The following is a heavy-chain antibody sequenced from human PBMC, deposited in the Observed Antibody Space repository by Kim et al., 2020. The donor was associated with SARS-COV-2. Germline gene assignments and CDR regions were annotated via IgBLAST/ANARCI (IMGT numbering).Heavy chain of an antibody. CDR3: ANGKNWNYGDYFDY. D-gene: IGHD1-7*01. J-gene: IGHJ4*01. Sequence: ADDLKGRITISRDDSKNTLYQQMNSLRDENTAVYYCANGKNWNYGDYFDYWGQGTMVTVSS. V-gene: IGHV3-23*01.